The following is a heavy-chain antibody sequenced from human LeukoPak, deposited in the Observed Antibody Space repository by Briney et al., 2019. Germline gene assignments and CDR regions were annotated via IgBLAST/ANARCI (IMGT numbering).Heavy chain of an antibody. CDR1: GFTFTSYA. D-gene: IGHD3-10*01. CDR2: IWYDGSNK. J-gene: IGHJ6*02. Sequence: PGGSLRLSCAASGFTFTSYALDWVRQAPGKGLEWVAVIWYDGSNKYYADSVKGRFTISRDNSKNTLYLQMNSLRAEDTAVYYCARDRQPYYYGSGSYYPYYYGMDVWGQGTTVTVSS. CDR3: ARDRQPYYYGSGSYYPYYYGMDV. V-gene: IGHV3-33*08.